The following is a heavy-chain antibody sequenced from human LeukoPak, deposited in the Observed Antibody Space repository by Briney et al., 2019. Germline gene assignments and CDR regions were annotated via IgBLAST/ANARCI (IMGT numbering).Heavy chain of an antibody. D-gene: IGHD2-8*01. CDR2: ISSSGSTI. CDR3: ARDLRMGYFDY. J-gene: IGHJ4*02. V-gene: IGHV3-11*04. CDR1: GFTFSDYY. Sequence: GGSLRLSCAASGFTFSDYYMSWIRQAPGKGLEWVSYISSSGSTIYYADSVKGRFTISRDNAKNSLYLQMNSLRAEGTAVYYCARDLRMGYFDYWGRGTLVTVSS.